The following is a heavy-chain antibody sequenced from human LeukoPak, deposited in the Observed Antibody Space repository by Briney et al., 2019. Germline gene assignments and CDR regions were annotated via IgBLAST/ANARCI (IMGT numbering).Heavy chain of an antibody. CDR3: AKVIEGYDSSGYWDAFDI. J-gene: IGHJ3*02. CDR2: ISGSGGST. CDR1: GFTFGSYA. D-gene: IGHD3-22*01. Sequence: GGSLRLSCAASGFTFGSYAMSWVRQAPGKGLEWVSAISGSGGSTYYADSVKGRFTISRDNSKNTLYLQMNSLRAEDTAVYYCAKVIEGYDSSGYWDAFDIWGQGTMVTVSS. V-gene: IGHV3-23*01.